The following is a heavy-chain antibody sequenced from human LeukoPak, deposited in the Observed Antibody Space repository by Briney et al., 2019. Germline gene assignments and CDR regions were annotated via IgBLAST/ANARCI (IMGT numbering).Heavy chain of an antibody. Sequence: SETLSLTCTVSGGSISSYYWSWIRQPPGKGLEWIGYIYHSGSTYYNPSLKSRVTISVDRSKNQFSLKLSSVTAADTAVYYCARQDYGDYAVDYWGQGTLVTVSS. V-gene: IGHV4-59*08. J-gene: IGHJ4*02. CDR2: IYHSGST. D-gene: IGHD4-17*01. CDR1: GGSISSYY. CDR3: ARQDYGDYAVDY.